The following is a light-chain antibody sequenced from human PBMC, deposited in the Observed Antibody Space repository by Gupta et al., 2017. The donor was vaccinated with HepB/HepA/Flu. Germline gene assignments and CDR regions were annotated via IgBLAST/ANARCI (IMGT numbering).Light chain of an antibody. CDR1: SSNIGNNA. V-gene: IGLV1-36*01. J-gene: IGLJ2*01. Sequence: SVLTQPPSLSEARTQRITISRSRSSSNIGNNAVNWYQQLPGKAPKLLIYYDDLLPSGVSDRFSGSKSGTSASLAISGLQSEDEADYYCAAWDDSLNGPVFGGGTKLTVL. CDR2: YDD. CDR3: AAWDDSLNGPV.